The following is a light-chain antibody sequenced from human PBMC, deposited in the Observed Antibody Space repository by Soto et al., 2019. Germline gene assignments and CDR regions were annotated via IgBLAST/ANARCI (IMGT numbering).Light chain of an antibody. CDR3: QQHGSSPIT. V-gene: IGLV1-40*01. CDR1: SSNLGAGYD. Sequence: QSVLTQPPSVSGAPGQRVTISCTGSSSNLGAGYDAHWYQQLPGTAPKLLIYGASSRATGIPDRFSGSGSGTDFTLTISRLEPEDFAVYYCQQHGSSPITFGQGT. J-gene: IGLJ2*01. CDR2: GAS.